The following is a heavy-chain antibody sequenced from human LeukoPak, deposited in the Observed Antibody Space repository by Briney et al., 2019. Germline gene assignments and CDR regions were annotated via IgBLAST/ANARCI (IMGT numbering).Heavy chain of an antibody. CDR2: IYYSGST. CDR3: ARDEGLPPGAFDI. CDR1: GGSISSYY. D-gene: IGHD5-12*01. Sequence: SETLSLTCTVSGGSISSYYWSWIRQPPGKGLEWIGYIYYSGSTNYNPSLKSRVTISVDTSKNQFSLKLSSVTAADTAVYYCARDEGLPPGAFDIWGQGTMVTVSS. V-gene: IGHV4-59*01. J-gene: IGHJ3*02.